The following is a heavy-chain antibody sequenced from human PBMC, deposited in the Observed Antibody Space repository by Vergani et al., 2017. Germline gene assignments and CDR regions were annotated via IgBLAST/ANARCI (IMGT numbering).Heavy chain of an antibody. Sequence: QVQLVQSGAEVKKPGASVKVSCKASGYTFTGYYMHWVRQAPGQGLEWMGWINPNSGGTNYAQKFQGRVTMTRDTSISTAYMELSRLRSDDTAVYYCARDLWRDYYDSSGYYYWGQGTLVTVSS. J-gene: IGHJ4*02. CDR1: GYTFTGYY. CDR3: ARDLWRDYYDSSGYYY. D-gene: IGHD3-22*01. CDR2: INPNSGGT. V-gene: IGHV1-2*02.